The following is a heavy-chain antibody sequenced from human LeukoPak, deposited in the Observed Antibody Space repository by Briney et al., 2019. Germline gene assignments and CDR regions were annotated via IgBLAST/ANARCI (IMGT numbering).Heavy chain of an antibody. J-gene: IGHJ5*02. CDR1: GGSISSSSYY. Sequence: SETLSLTCTVPGGSISSSSYYWGWIRQPPGKGLEWIGSIYYSGSTYYNPSLKSRVTISVDTSKNQFSLKLSSVTAADTAVYYCARPYLRGTVVNNWFDPWGQGTLVPVSS. V-gene: IGHV4-39*01. CDR3: ARPYLRGTVVNNWFDP. D-gene: IGHD4-23*01. CDR2: IYYSGST.